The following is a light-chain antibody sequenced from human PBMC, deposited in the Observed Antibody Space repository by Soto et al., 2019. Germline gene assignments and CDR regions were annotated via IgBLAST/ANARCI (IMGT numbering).Light chain of an antibody. V-gene: IGKV1-5*03. CDR2: KAS. J-gene: IGKJ4*01. CDR1: QSVTNY. Sequence: DIQMTQSPSTLSASVGDRVTITCRASQSVTNYLAWYQQKPGKAPNLLIYKASSLESGVPSRFSGSGSGTEFTLTISSLQSDDFASYYCQKYSDYPLPFGGGTKVEIK. CDR3: QKYSDYPLP.